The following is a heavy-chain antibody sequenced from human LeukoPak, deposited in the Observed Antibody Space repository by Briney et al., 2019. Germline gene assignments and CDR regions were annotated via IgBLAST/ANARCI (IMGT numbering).Heavy chain of an antibody. V-gene: IGHV3-15*01. CDR2: IKSKTDGGTT. J-gene: IGHJ4*02. CDR3: TSRKGCSSTSCFNDY. D-gene: IGHD2-2*01. Sequence: GGSLRLSCAASGFTFSNAWKSWVRQAPGKGLEWVGRIKSKTDGGTTDYAAPVKGRFTISRDDSKNTLYLQMNSLKTEDTAVYYCTSRKGCSSTSCFNDYWGQGTLVTVSS. CDR1: GFTFSNAW.